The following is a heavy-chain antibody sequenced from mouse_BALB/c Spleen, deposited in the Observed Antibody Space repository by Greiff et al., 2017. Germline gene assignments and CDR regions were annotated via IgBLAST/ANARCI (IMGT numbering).Heavy chain of an antibody. CDR2: INSNGGST. J-gene: IGHJ3*01. Sequence: DVKLVESGGGLVQPGGSLKLSCAASGFTFSSYGMSWVRQTPDKRLELVATINSNGGSTYYPDSVKGRFTISRDNAKNTLYLQMSSLKSEDTAMYYCARDLITTRFAYWGQGTLVTVSA. CDR1: GFTFSSYG. V-gene: IGHV5-6-3*01. CDR3: ARDLITTRFAY. D-gene: IGHD2-4*01.